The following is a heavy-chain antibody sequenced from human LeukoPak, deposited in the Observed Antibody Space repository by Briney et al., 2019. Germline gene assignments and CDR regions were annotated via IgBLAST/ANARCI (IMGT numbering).Heavy chain of an antibody. CDR3: ARTYYYDSSGYAPLHY. J-gene: IGHJ4*02. CDR2: IYPGDSDT. V-gene: IGHV5-51*01. CDR1: GYSFTSYW. D-gene: IGHD3-22*01. Sequence: GESLKISCKGPGYSFTSYWIGWVRQMPGKGLEWMGIIYPGDSDTRYSPSFQGQVTISADKSISTAYLQWSSLKASDTAMYYCARTYYYDSSGYAPLHYWGQGTLVTVSS.